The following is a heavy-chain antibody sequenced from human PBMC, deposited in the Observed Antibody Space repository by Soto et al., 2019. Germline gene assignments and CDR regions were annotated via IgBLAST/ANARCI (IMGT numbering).Heavy chain of an antibody. V-gene: IGHV1-8*01. CDR1: RSTFISYD. J-gene: IGHJ4*02. CDR2: MNPKSANT. D-gene: IGHD4-4*01. CDR3: VRSPSWETTVTPYYFDS. Sequence: QVQLVQSGAEVKKPGASVKVSCKASRSTFISYDINWVRQATGQGLEWMGWMNPKSANTGYTQNFQGRVTMTRNTSITTAYMELSNLRSEDTAVYYCVRSPSWETTVTPYYFDSWGQGTLVTVSS.